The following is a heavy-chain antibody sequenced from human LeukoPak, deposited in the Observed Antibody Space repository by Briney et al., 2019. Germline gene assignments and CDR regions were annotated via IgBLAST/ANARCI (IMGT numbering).Heavy chain of an antibody. CDR2: ISSGSSPK. D-gene: IGHD3-16*01. CDR1: GFTFDIYG. J-gene: IGHJ4*02. CDR3: ARGDDGAY. V-gene: IGHV3-48*04. Sequence: GGSLRLSCAASGFTFDIYGMNWVRQAPGEGLEWVSHISSGSSPKYYADSVRGRFILSRDNAKKSLYLQMNSLRVEDTAVYYCARGDDGAYWGQGTLVTVSS.